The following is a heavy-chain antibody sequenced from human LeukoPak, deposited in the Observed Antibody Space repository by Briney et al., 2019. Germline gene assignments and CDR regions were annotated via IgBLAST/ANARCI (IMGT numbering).Heavy chain of an antibody. Sequence: SETLSLTCTVSGGSISSYYWSWIRQPPGKGLEWIGYIYYSGSTNYNPSLKSRVTISVDTSKNQFSLKLSSVTAEDTAVYYCAKDLMSMVRGVIITSLDYWGQGTLVTVSS. V-gene: IGHV4-59*01. CDR2: IYYSGST. CDR1: GGSISSYY. J-gene: IGHJ4*02. CDR3: AKDLMSMVRGVIITSLDY. D-gene: IGHD3-10*01.